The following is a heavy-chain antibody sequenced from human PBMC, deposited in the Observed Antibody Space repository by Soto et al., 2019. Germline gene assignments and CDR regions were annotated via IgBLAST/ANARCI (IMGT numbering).Heavy chain of an antibody. D-gene: IGHD2-2*01. CDR1: GYTFTSYG. CDR3: ARLLGYCSSTSCFYYYYYYMDV. V-gene: IGHV1-18*01. CDR2: ISAYNGNT. Sequence: QVQLVQSGAEVKKPGASVKVSCKASGYTFTSYGSSWVRQAPGQWLELMGWISAYNGNTNYAQKLQGRVTMTTDTSTSTAYMELRSLRSDDTAVYYCARLLGYCSSTSCFYYYYYYMDVWGRGTTVTVSS. J-gene: IGHJ6*03.